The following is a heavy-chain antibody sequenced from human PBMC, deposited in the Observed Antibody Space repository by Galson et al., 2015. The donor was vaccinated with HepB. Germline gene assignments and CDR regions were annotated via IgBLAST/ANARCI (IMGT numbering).Heavy chain of an antibody. D-gene: IGHD2-2*02. CDR3: ARGGGFYGSYTEYYFDD. V-gene: IGHV3-30-3*01. J-gene: IGHJ4*02. CDR1: GFTFSNYA. CDR2: ISYDGTNK. Sequence: LRLSCAASGFTFSNYAMHWVRQAPGKGLEWVSFISYDGTNKYYTHSVTGRFTISRDTSENTLYLQMNSLRPDDSAVYYCARGGGFYGSYTEYYFDDWGQGTRVTVSS.